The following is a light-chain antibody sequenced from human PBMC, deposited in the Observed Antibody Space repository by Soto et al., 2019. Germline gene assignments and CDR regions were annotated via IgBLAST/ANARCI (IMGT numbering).Light chain of an antibody. CDR3: QHQRT. V-gene: IGKV3-15*01. CDR1: QSVSNN. CDR2: GAS. Sequence: EIVMTQSPATLSVSPGERATLSCRASQSVSNNLAWYQQKPGQAPRLLIYGASTRATGIPARFSGSGSGTEFTLTISSLQSEDFAVYYCQHQRTFGQGTKVDIK. J-gene: IGKJ1*01.